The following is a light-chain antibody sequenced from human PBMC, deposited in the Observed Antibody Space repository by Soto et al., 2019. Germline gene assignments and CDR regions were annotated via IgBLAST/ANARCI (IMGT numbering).Light chain of an antibody. V-gene: IGKV1-5*03. CDR3: QHYNSYSEA. CDR2: KAS. J-gene: IGKJ1*01. CDR1: QTISSW. Sequence: DIQMTQSPSTLSGSVGDRVTITCRASQTISSWLAWYQQKPGKAPKLLIYKASTLKSGVPSRFSGSGSGTEFTLTISSLQPDDLATYYCQHYNSYSEAFDQGTKVELK.